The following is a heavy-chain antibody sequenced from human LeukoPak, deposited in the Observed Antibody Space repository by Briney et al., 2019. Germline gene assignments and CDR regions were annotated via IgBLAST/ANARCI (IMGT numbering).Heavy chain of an antibody. CDR3: ARVAGYSSSWYRFDY. Sequence: GGSLRLSCAASGFTFSSYEMNWVRQAPGKGLEGVSYISSSGSTIYYADSVKGRFTISRDNAKNSLYLQMNSLRAEDTAVYYCARVAGYSSSWYRFDYWGQGTLVTVSS. J-gene: IGHJ4*02. V-gene: IGHV3-48*03. CDR1: GFTFSSYE. CDR2: ISSSGSTI. D-gene: IGHD6-13*01.